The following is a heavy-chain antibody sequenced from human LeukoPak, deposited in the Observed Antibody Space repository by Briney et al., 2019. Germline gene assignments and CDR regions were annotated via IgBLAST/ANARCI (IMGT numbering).Heavy chain of an antibody. Sequence: GGSLRLSCAASGFSFGNYPMHWVRQAPGKGLEWVAVISYDGSNKYYADSVKGRFTISRDNSKNTLYLQMNSLRAEDTAVYYCARQWHGSGSYPFDYWGQGTLVTVFS. D-gene: IGHD3-10*01. CDR3: ARQWHGSGSYPFDY. CDR1: GFSFGNYP. J-gene: IGHJ4*02. V-gene: IGHV3-30-3*01. CDR2: ISYDGSNK.